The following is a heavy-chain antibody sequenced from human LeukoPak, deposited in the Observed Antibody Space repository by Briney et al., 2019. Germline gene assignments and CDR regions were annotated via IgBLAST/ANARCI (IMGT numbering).Heavy chain of an antibody. V-gene: IGHV1-69*13. Sequence: SVKVSCKASGGTFSSYAISWVRQAPGQGLEWMGGIIPIFGTANYTQKFQGRVTITADESTSTAYMELSSLRSEDTAVYYCARKSAGYSGYDYNYYYMDVWGKGTTVTVSS. J-gene: IGHJ6*03. CDR3: ARKSAGYSGYDYNYYYMDV. CDR2: IIPIFGTA. CDR1: GGTFSSYA. D-gene: IGHD5-12*01.